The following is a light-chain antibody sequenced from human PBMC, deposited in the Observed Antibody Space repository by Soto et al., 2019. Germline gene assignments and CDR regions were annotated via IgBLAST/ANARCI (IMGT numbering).Light chain of an antibody. J-gene: IGLJ1*01. V-gene: IGLV1-51*01. CDR2: DDD. Sequence: QSLRTQPPSVSAAPGQKVTISCSGSISNIGGNSVSWYQQLPGTAPKLLTYDDDKRPSGIPDRFSGSKSGTSATLGITGFQTGDEADYYCGSWDSSLSAYVFGTGTKVTVL. CDR1: ISNIGGNS. CDR3: GSWDSSLSAYV.